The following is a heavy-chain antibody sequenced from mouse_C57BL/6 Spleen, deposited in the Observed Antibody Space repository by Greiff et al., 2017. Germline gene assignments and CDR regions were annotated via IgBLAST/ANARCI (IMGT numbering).Heavy chain of an antibody. CDR3: ARGRNYFDY. Sequence: QVQLQQPGAELVRPGTSVKLSCKASGYTFTSYWMHWVKQRPGQGLEWIGVIDPSDSYTNYNQKFKGKATLTVDTSSSTAYMQLSSLTSEDSAVYYCARGRNYFDYWGQGTTLTVSS. J-gene: IGHJ2*01. V-gene: IGHV1-59*01. CDR2: IDPSDSYT. CDR1: GYTFTSYW.